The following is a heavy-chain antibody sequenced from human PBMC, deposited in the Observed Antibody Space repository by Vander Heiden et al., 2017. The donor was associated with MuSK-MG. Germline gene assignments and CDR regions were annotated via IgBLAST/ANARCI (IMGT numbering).Heavy chain of an antibody. V-gene: IGHV3-9*01. CDR1: GFTFDDYA. J-gene: IGHJ4*02. CDR3: AKIAAAGPFFDY. CDR2: ITWNSDSI. D-gene: IGHD6-13*01. Sequence: EVQLVESGGGLIQPGRSLRLSCAASGFTFDDYAMHWVRQAPGKGLEWVSGITWNSDSILYADSVKGRFTISRDNARNSLYLQLNSLRAEDTAFYDCAKIAAAGPFFDYWGQGTLVTVSS.